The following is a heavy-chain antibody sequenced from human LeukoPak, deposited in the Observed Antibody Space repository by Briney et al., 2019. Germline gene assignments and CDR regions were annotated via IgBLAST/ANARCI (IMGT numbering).Heavy chain of an antibody. CDR3: AHPVLYCSSTSCYGGYFDY. Sequence: SGPTLVKPTQTLTLTCTFSGFSLSTSGVGVGWIRQPPGKALEWLALIYWNDDKRYSPSLKSRLTITKDTSKNQVVLTMTNMDPVDTATYYCAHPVLYCSSTSCYGGYFDYWGQGSLVTVSS. CDR2: IYWNDDK. D-gene: IGHD2-2*01. CDR1: GFSLSTSGVG. J-gene: IGHJ4*02. V-gene: IGHV2-5*01.